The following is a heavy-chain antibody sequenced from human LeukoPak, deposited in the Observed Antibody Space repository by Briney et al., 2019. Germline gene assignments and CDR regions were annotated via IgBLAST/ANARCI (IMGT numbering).Heavy chain of an antibody. CDR3: ARESLAYYYDSSGYLPGY. D-gene: IGHD3-22*01. J-gene: IGHJ4*02. CDR2: ISSSGSTI. CDR1: GFTFSDYY. Sequence: GGSLRLSCAASGFTFSDYYMSWIRQAPGKGLEWVSYISSSGSTIYYADSVKGRFTISRDNAKNSLYLQMNSLRAEDTAVYYCARESLAYYYDSSGYLPGYWGQGTLVTVSS. V-gene: IGHV3-11*01.